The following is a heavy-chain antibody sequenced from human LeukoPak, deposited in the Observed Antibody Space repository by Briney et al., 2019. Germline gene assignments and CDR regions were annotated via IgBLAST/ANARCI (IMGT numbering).Heavy chain of an antibody. D-gene: IGHD4-17*01. CDR1: GYTFTGYY. Sequence: ASVKVSCKASGYTFTGYYMHWVRQAPGQGLEWMGWINPNSGGTNYAQKFQGRVTMTRDTSISTAYMELSRLRSDDTAVYYCARAKDYGDYCDYWGQGTLVTVSS. CDR3: ARAKDYGDYCDY. V-gene: IGHV1-2*02. J-gene: IGHJ4*02. CDR2: INPNSGGT.